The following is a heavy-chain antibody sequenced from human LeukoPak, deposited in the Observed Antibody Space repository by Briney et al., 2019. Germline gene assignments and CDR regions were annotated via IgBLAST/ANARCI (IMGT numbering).Heavy chain of an antibody. CDR1: GFTFSDYY. CDR3: ARTTGTISDDFDY. Sequence: GGSLRLSCAASGFTFSDYYMSWIRQAPGKGLEWVSYISSSGSTIYYADSVKGRFTISRDNAKNSLYLQMNSLRVDDSAVYYCARTTGTISDDFDYWGQGTLVTVSS. J-gene: IGHJ4*02. CDR2: ISSSGSTI. D-gene: IGHD2-2*01. V-gene: IGHV3-11*04.